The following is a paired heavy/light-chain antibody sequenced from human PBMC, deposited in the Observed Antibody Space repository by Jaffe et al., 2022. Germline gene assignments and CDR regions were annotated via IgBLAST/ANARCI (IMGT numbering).Heavy chain of an antibody. CDR1: GGSISSSSYY. CDR3: ARQGYGFYYDFWSGYYSFDY. J-gene: IGHJ4*02. CDR2: IYYSGST. D-gene: IGHD3-3*01. V-gene: IGHV4-39*01. Sequence: QLQLQESGPGLVKPSETLSLTCTVSGGSISSSSYYWGWIRQPPGKGLEWIGSIYYSGSTYYNPSLKSRVTISVDTSKNQFSLKLSSVTAADTAVYYCARQGYGFYYDFWSGYYSFDYWGQGTLVTVSS.
Light chain of an antibody. V-gene: IGKV2-28*01. Sequence: DIVMTQSPLSLPVTPGEPASISCRSSQSLLHSNGYNYLDWYLQKPGQSPQLLIYLGSNRASGVPDRFSGSGSGTDFTLKISRVEAEDVGVYYCMQALQTRYTFGQGTKLEIK. CDR3: MQALQTRYT. CDR2: LGS. J-gene: IGKJ2*01. CDR1: QSLLHSNGYNY.